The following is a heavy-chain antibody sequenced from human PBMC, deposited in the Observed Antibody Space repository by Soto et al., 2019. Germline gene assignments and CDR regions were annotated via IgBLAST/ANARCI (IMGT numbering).Heavy chain of an antibody. J-gene: IGHJ1*01. V-gene: IGHV4-61*05. CDR3: GRGGDAHKMGRH. D-gene: IGHD2-2*01. CDR1: DDSISRTSYY. CDR2: VHFSGSL. Sequence: SETLSLTCSVSDDSISRTSYYWSWIRQPPGRGLEWIGFVHFSGSLHYNASLRNRAIISVDTSRRQISLKLTSVTAADTAVYFCGRGGDAHKMGRHWGQGTLVIVSS.